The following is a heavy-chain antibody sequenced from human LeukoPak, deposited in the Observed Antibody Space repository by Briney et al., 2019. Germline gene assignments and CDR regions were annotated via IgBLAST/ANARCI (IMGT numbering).Heavy chain of an antibody. J-gene: IGHJ4*02. D-gene: IGHD4-11*01. CDR1: GGSISSYY. V-gene: IGHV4-59*01. Sequence: ASETLSLTCPVSGGSISSYYWSWIRQPPGKGLEWIGCISYSGSTNYNPSLKSRVTISLDTSKNQFSLRLSSVTAADTAVYYCAREKDDYYYFDYWGQGTLVTVSP. CDR3: AREKDDYYYFDY. CDR2: ISYSGST.